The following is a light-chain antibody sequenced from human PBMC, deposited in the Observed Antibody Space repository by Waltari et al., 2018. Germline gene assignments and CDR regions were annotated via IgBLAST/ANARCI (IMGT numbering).Light chain of an antibody. V-gene: IGKV2-30*02. CDR1: QSLVHSDGNTY. Sequence: DVVMTQSPLSLPVTLGQPASISCRSSQSLVHSDGNTYLNWFQQRPGQSPRRLSYKVSNRDSGVPDRFSGSGSGTDFTLKINRVEAEDVGIYYCMQGAHWPPYTFGQGTNLEIK. J-gene: IGKJ2*01. CDR3: MQGAHWPPYT. CDR2: KVS.